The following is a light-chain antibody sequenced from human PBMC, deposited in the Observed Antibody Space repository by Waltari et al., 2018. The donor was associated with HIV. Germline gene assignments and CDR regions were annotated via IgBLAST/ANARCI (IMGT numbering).Light chain of an antibody. CDR2: DVS. J-gene: IGKJ4*01. CDR3: QQYDSLLVT. V-gene: IGKV1-33*01. CDR1: QDIGNY. Sequence: DIQMTQSPSSLSASVGDRVTITCRASQDIGNYLNWYQQKPGQAPQLLIYDVSNLETGVPSRFSGRRAGTNFAFTISSLQPEDVATYYRQQYDSLLVTFGGGTKVQIK.